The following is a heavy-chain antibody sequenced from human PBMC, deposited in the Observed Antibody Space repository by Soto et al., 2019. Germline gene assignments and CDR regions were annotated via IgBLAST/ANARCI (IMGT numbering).Heavy chain of an antibody. CDR2: IIPIFGTA. D-gene: IGHD2-21*02. Sequence: SVKVSCKASGGTFSSYAISWVRQAPGQGLEWMGGIIPIFGTANYAQKFQGRVTITADESTSTAYMELSSLRSEDTAVYYCARDQAYCGGDCPYGMDVWGQGTTVTVS. CDR1: GGTFSSYA. CDR3: ARDQAYCGGDCPYGMDV. V-gene: IGHV1-69*13. J-gene: IGHJ6*02.